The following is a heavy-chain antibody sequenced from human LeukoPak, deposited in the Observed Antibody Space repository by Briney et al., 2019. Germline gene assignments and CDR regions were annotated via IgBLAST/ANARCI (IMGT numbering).Heavy chain of an antibody. J-gene: IGHJ4*02. CDR3: AREPTSGREPTSGRPLDY. V-gene: IGHV4-4*07. CDR1: GGSISGYF. D-gene: IGHD5-12*01. CDR2: IHSSGSN. Sequence: SETLSLTCTVSGGSISGYFWSWIRQPAGKGLEWIGRIHSSGSNNYNPSLKSRVTMSLDTSKNHLSLNLSSVTAADTAVYYCAREPTSGREPTSGRPLDYWGQGTLVTVSS.